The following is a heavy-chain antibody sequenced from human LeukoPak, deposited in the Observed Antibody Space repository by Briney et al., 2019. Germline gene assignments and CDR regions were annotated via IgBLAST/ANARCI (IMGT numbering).Heavy chain of an antibody. CDR2: ITTSDGNT. CDR3: AKDGGLWVSAHWGDS. CDR1: GFTFSSYT. D-gene: IGHD7-27*01. V-gene: IGHV3-23*01. J-gene: IGHJ6*02. Sequence: GGSLRLSCAASGFTFSSYTMSWVRQAPGKGLEWVSTITTSDGNTYYADSVKGRFTVSRDNSKNTLFLQMNSLRAEDTAVYYCAKDGGLWVSAHWGDSWGQGTTVIVFS.